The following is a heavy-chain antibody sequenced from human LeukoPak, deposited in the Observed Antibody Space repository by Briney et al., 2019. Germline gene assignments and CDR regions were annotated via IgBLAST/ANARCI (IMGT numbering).Heavy chain of an antibody. D-gene: IGHD3-10*01. V-gene: IGHV3-73*01. CDR2: IRSKANSYAT. J-gene: IGHJ4*02. CDR1: GFTFNSHA. Sequence: GGSLRLSCAASGFTFNSHAMSWVRQASGKGLEWVGRIRSKANSYATAYAASVKGRFTISRDDSKNTAYLQMNSLKTEDTAVYYCTRHGGDWGQGTLVTVSS. CDR3: TRHGGD.